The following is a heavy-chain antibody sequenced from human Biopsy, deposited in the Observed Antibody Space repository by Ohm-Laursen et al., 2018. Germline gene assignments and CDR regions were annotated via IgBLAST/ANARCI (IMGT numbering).Heavy chain of an antibody. D-gene: IGHD2-21*01. J-gene: IGHJ6*02. CDR1: GFTFDDYA. CDR2: ISWNSDSI. V-gene: IGHV3-9*01. Sequence: SLRLSCTASGFTFDDYAMHWVRQAPGKGLEWVSGISWNSDSIGYADSVKGRLTISRDNAKKSLYLQMNSLRAEDTALYYCAKDRHTGKYYYYYSMDVWGQGTTVSVSS. CDR3: AKDRHTGKYYYYYSMDV.